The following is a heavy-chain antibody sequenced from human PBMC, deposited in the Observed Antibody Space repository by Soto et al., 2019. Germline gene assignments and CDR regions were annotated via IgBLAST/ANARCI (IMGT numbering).Heavy chain of an antibody. D-gene: IGHD1-7*01. CDR1: GDSVSSNSAA. J-gene: IGHJ6*03. V-gene: IGHV6-1*01. CDR2: TYYRSRWYN. Sequence: SQTLSLTCAISGDSVSSNSAAWNWIRLSPSRGLEWLARTYYRSRWYNDYTESVRSQKTVNPDTSKNKFSLQLTYVTPEDTAVYYCAGTTSHQWYYMDVWGKGTTVTVSS. CDR3: AGTTSHQWYYMDV.